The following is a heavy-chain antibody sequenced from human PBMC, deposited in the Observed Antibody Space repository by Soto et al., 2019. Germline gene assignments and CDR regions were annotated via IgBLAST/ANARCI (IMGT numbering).Heavy chain of an antibody. CDR2: INHSGSA. V-gene: IGHV4-34*01. CDR3: ARLISAAVHYYYYMDV. Sequence: SETLSLTCAVYGGSFSDYYWSWIRQPPGKGLEWIGEINHSGSANYNPSLKSRVTISVDTSKNQFSLKLSSVTAADTAVYYCARLISAAVHYYYYMDVWGKGTTVTVSS. D-gene: IGHD6-13*01. J-gene: IGHJ6*03. CDR1: GGSFSDYY.